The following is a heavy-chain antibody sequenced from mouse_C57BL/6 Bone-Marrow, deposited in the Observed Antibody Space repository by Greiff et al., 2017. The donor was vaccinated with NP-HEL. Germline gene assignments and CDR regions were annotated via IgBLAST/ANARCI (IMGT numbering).Heavy chain of an antibody. CDR3: TRDRPSSFWYFEV. Sequence: EVKLVESGEGLVKPGGSLKLSCAASGFTFSSYAMSWVRQTPEKRLEWVAYISSGGDYIYYADTVKGRFTISRDNARNTLYLQMSSLKSEDTAMYYCTRDRPSSFWYFEVWGTGTTVTVSS. CDR2: ISSGGDYI. V-gene: IGHV5-9-1*02. J-gene: IGHJ1*03. CDR1: GFTFSSYA. D-gene: IGHD1-1*01.